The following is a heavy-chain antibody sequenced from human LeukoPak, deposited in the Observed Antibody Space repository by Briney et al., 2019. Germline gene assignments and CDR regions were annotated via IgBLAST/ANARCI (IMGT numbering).Heavy chain of an antibody. CDR3: ASQRWLQSSFDY. CDR2: INSDGSST. D-gene: IGHD5-24*01. V-gene: IGHV3-74*01. CDR1: GFTFSNYW. J-gene: IGHJ4*02. Sequence: QPGGTLRLSCAASGFTFSNYWMHWVRQAPGKGLVWVSRINSDGSSTTYADSVKGRFTISRDNAKNTLYLQMNSLRAEDTAVYYCASQRWLQSSFDYWGQGTLVTVSS.